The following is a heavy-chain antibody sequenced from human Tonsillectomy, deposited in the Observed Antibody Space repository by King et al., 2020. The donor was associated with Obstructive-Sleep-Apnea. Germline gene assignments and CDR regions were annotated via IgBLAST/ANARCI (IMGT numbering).Heavy chain of an antibody. D-gene: IGHD5-18*01. CDR2: IYHSGGT. V-gene: IGHV4-38-2*02. CDR1: GYSISSGYY. Sequence: QLQESGPGLVKPSETLSLTCTVSGYSISSGYYWGWSRQPPGRGLEWIWSIYHSGGTYYNQSLKSRVPISVDTSKNQFSLKLSSVTAADTAVYDCAREVVGTAMARGDYWGQGTLVTVSS. CDR3: AREVVGTAMARGDY. J-gene: IGHJ4*02.